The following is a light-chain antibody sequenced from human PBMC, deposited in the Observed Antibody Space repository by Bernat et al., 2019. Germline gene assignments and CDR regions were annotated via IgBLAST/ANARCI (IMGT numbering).Light chain of an antibody. CDR1: QSLLHSNGYNY. Sequence: DIVMTQSPLSLPVTPGEPASISCRSSQSLLHSNGYNYLDWYLQKPGQSPHLLISLGSNRASGVPDRFSGSGSGTDFTLTISCLQSEDFATYYCQQYYSYPRTFGQGTEVEIK. V-gene: IGKV2-28*01. J-gene: IGKJ1*01. CDR3: QQYYSYPRT. CDR2: LGS.